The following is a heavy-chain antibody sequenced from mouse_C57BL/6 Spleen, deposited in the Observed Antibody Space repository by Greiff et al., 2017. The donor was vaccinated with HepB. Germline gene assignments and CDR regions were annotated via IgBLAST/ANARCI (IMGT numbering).Heavy chain of an antibody. Sequence: VQLQQSGPELVKPGASVKMSCKASGYTFTDYNMHWVKQSHGKSLEWIGYINPNNGGTSYNQKFKGKATLTVNKSSSTAYMELRSLTSEDSAVYYCARGLDSSGYLYAMDYWGQGTSVTVSS. CDR3: ARGLDSSGYLYAMDY. V-gene: IGHV1-22*01. CDR2: INPNNGGT. D-gene: IGHD3-2*02. CDR1: GYTFTDYN. J-gene: IGHJ4*01.